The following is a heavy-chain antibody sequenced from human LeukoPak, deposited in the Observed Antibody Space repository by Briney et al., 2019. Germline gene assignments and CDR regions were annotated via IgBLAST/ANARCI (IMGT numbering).Heavy chain of an antibody. CDR2: ISAYNDNT. Sequence: ASVKVSCKASGYTIPTYGISWVRQAPGQGPEWMGWISAYNDNTNYAQKLQGRVTMTTDTSTSTAYMELRSLRSDDTAVYYCARDEGYCSNGVCPVAGDYWGQGTLVTVSS. D-gene: IGHD2-8*01. V-gene: IGHV1-18*04. J-gene: IGHJ4*02. CDR1: GYTIPTYG. CDR3: ARDEGYCSNGVCPVAGDY.